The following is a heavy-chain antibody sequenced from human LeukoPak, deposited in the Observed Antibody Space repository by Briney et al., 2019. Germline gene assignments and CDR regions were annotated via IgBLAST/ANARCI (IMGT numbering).Heavy chain of an antibody. V-gene: IGHV3-64*02. Sequence: GRSLRLSCAASGFTFSSYAMHWVRQAPGRGLEYVSAITSNGGSTFYADSVKGRFTISRDNSKNTLYLQMGSLRAEDMAVYYCTRGPGYDYVWGSYRVDYWGQGTLVTVSS. D-gene: IGHD3-16*02. CDR1: GFTFSSYA. J-gene: IGHJ4*02. CDR2: ITSNGGST. CDR3: TRGPGYDYVWGSYRVDY.